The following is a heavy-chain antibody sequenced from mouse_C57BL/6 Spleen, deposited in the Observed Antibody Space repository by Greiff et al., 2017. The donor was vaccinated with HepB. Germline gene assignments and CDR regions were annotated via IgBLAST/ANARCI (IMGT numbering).Heavy chain of an antibody. CDR3: ARLYGSSRYYFDY. CDR1: GYTFTSYW. D-gene: IGHD1-1*01. J-gene: IGHJ2*01. CDR2: IHPNSGST. Sequence: VQLQQPGAELVKPGASVKLSCKASGYTFTSYWMHWVKQRPGQGLEWIGMIHPNSGSTNYNEKFKSKATLTVDKSSSTAYMQLSSLTSEDSAVYYCARLYGSSRYYFDYWGQGTTLTVSS. V-gene: IGHV1-64*01.